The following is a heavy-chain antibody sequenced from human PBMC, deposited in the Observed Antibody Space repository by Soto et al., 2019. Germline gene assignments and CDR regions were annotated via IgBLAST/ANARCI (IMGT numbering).Heavy chain of an antibody. CDR3: ALMLSSTSPLAEYFLH. V-gene: IGHV2-5*02. CDR1: AVSLRTSGVG. Sequence: GTGAALGNPTRTLRVSFALSAVSLRTSGVGVGWIRQPPGKALEWLALIYWDDDKRYSPSLKSRLTITKDTSKNQVVLTMTNMDPVDTATYYCALMLSSTSPLAEYFLHWGQGPRVTVS. CDR2: IYWDDDK. J-gene: IGHJ1*01. D-gene: IGHD2-2*01.